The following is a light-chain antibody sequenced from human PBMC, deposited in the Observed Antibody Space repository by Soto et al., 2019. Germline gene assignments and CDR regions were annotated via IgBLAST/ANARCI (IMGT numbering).Light chain of an antibody. V-gene: IGKV3-20*01. CDR1: QSIRSSY. CDR2: AAS. J-gene: IGKJ2*01. CDR3: HCQDFGNSAVYS. Sequence: IVLAQSPGTLSLSPGESATLSCRASQSIRSSYVAWYQQKPGQAPSLLIYAASARATGLPDRFSGSGSGTDFTLTISRLEPEDFAMYYCHCQDFGNSAVYSFGQGTKLEI.